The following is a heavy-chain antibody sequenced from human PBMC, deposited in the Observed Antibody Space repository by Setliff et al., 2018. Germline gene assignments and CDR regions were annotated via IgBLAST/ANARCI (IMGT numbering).Heavy chain of an antibody. CDR1: GFTFSTYA. J-gene: IGHJ4*02. D-gene: IGHD2-15*01. CDR2: IFYDGSEK. V-gene: IGHV3-33*08. Sequence: GSLRLSCAASGFTFSTYAMHWVRQAPGKGLEWVGYIFYDGSEKYYADSVKGRFTISRDNAKNSLYLQMDSLRVEDTAMYFCARDRGGGLYDYWGRGTLVTVSS. CDR3: ARDRGGGLYDY.